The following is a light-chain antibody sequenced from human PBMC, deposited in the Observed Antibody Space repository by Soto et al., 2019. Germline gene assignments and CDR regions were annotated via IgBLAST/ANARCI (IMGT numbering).Light chain of an antibody. Sequence: EIVLTQSPGTLSLSPGEKATLSCRASQSISYYLAWYQQKPGQAPRLLIYGASTRITGIPDRFSGVGSGTDFTLTISRLDPEDFAVYYCQQYVNSPRTFGQGTKVEIK. J-gene: IGKJ1*01. CDR2: GAS. V-gene: IGKV3-20*01. CDR3: QQYVNSPRT. CDR1: QSISYY.